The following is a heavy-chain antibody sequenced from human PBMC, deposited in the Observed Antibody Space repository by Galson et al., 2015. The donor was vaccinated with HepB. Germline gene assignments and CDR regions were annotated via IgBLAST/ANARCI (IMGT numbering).Heavy chain of an antibody. CDR2: ISGYNGKT. J-gene: IGHJ4*02. V-gene: IGHV1-18*01. D-gene: IGHD4-17*01. CDR3: ARDGYGDYAH. Sequence: SVKVSCKASGYTFNNYGISWVRQAPGQGLEWMGWISGYNGKTIYAQNLQGRVTMITDTSTSTAYMEMRSLRSDDTAVYYCARDGYGDYAHWGQGTLLTVSS. CDR1: GYTFNNYG.